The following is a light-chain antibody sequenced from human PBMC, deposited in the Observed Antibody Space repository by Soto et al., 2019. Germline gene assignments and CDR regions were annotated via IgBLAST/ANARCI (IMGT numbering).Light chain of an antibody. CDR2: DDS. CDR1: NIGGKS. Sequence: SYELTQPPSVSVAPGQTARITCGGNNIGGKSVHWYQQKPGQAPVLVVYDDSDRPSGIPDRFPGSNSGDTATLTIRRVEAGDEADYYCHVWDSSSDHYVFGTGTKV. V-gene: IGLV3-21*02. J-gene: IGLJ1*01. CDR3: HVWDSSSDHYV.